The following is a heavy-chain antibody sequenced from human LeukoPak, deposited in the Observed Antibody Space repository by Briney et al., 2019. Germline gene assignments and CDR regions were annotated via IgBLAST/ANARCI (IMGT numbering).Heavy chain of an antibody. CDR2: ISSSSSTI. V-gene: IGHV3-48*01. Sequence: GGSLRLSCAASGFTFSSYSMNWVRQAPGKGLEWVSYISSSSSTIYYADSVKGRFTISRDNAKNSLYLQMNSLRAEDTAVYYCARGPYYDSSGYYSPFDYWGQGTLVTVSS. CDR1: GFTFSSYS. D-gene: IGHD3-22*01. J-gene: IGHJ4*02. CDR3: ARGPYYDSSGYYSPFDY.